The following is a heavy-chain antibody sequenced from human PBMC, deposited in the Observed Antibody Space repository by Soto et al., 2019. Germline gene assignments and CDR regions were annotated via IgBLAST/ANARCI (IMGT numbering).Heavy chain of an antibody. V-gene: IGHV3-23*01. CDR3: ASGYDRPVVA. D-gene: IGHD5-12*01. Sequence: EVQLLESGGGPVLPGGSLRLSCAASGLTLSDYAMSWVRQAPGKGLEWVLGFTPTGGGTYYADSVKGRFSISRDDFSNSVYLQMKSPRVEETAVYYCASGYDRPVVAWSKGTLGTVSS. J-gene: IGHJ5*02. CDR2: FTPTGGGT. CDR1: GLTLSDYA.